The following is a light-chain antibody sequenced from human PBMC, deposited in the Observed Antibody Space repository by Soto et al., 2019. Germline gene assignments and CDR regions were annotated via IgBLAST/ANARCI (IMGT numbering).Light chain of an antibody. CDR2: DTY. J-gene: IGLJ3*02. V-gene: IGLV7-46*01. Sequence: QAVVTQEPSLTVSPGGTVTLTCGSSTGAVTSSQYPYWFQQKAGQAPRTLIFDTYNKQSWTSARFSGSLLGGKAALTLSGAQPEDEAAYYCLLVYSDTWVLGGRTKVTFL. CDR3: LLVYSDTWV. CDR1: TGAVTSSQY.